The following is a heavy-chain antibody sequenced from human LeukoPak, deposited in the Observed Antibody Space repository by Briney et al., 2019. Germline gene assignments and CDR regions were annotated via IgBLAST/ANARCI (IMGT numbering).Heavy chain of an antibody. J-gene: IGHJ3*02. D-gene: IGHD2-2*01. V-gene: IGHV4-39*07. Sequence: PSETLSLTCTVSGGSISSSSYYWGWIRQPPGKGLEWIGSIYHSGSTYYNPSLKSRVTISVDRSKNQFSLKLSSVTAADTAVYYCARGGADIVVVPAAMPAFDIWGQGTTVTVSS. CDR3: ARGGADIVVVPAAMPAFDI. CDR2: IYHSGST. CDR1: GGSISSSSYY.